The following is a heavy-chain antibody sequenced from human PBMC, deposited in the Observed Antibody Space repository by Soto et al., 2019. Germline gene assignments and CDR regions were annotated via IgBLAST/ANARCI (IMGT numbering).Heavy chain of an antibody. J-gene: IGHJ4*02. CDR2: ISRNGANI. CDR1: GFTFDDFA. CDR3: GKDEYCSGGGCYSFDH. V-gene: IGHV3-9*01. Sequence: EVQLVESGGGLVQPGRPLRLSCAASGFTFDDFAMHWVRQGPGKGLEWVSGISRNGANIGYADSVKGRFTISRDNAKNSLYLQMNSLRPEDTALYFCGKDEYCSGGGCYSFDHWGQGSLVTVSS. D-gene: IGHD2-15*01.